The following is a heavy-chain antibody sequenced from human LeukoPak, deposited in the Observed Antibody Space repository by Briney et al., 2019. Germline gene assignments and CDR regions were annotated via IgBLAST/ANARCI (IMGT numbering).Heavy chain of an antibody. V-gene: IGHV4-34*01. J-gene: IGHJ4*02. CDR3: ASGNYYGSGSYFLL. CDR1: GGSFSGYY. CDR2: INHSGST. Sequence: SETLSLTCAVYGGSFSGYYRSWIRQPPGKGLEWIGEINHSGSTNYNPSLKSRVTISVDTSKNQFSLKLSSVTAADTAVYYCASGNYYGSGSYFLLWGQGTLVTVSS. D-gene: IGHD3-10*01.